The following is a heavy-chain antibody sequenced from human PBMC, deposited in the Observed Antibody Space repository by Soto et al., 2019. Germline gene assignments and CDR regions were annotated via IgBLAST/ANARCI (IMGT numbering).Heavy chain of an antibody. D-gene: IGHD4-17*01. CDR2: ISYDGTNK. J-gene: IGHJ6*02. V-gene: IGHV3-30*18. CDR3: AKDLQSYGDYDYYCYGMDV. CDR1: GFTFSTYG. Sequence: QVQLVESGGGVVQPGRSLTISCAASGFTFSTYGMHWVRQTPDKGLEWVAVISYDGTNKFYSDSVKGRFTISRANFKNTMTLQMNSLRADDTAVYSFAKDLQSYGDYDYYCYGMDVCVLGTRVTVSS.